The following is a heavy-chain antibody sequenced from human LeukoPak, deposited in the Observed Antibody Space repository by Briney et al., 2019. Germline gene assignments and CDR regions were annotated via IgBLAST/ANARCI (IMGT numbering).Heavy chain of an antibody. D-gene: IGHD2-2*01. Sequence: SETLSLTCAVYGGSFSGYYWGWIRQPPGKGLEWIGEINHSGSTNYNPSLKSRVTISVDTSKNQFSLKLSSVTAADTAVYYCARGSRYCSSTSCSYYFDYWGQGTLVTVSS. CDR1: GGSFSGYY. CDR2: INHSGST. V-gene: IGHV4-34*01. CDR3: ARGSRYCSSTSCSYYFDY. J-gene: IGHJ4*02.